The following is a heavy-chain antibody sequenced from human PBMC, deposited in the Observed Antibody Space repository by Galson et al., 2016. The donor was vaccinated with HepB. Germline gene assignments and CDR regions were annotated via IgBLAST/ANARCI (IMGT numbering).Heavy chain of an antibody. CDR1: GYSFSSYW. D-gene: IGHD2-2*01. CDR3: ARVIPAAEGWFDP. Sequence: QSGAEVKKRGESLKISCKGSGYSFSSYWIGWVRQMPGKGLEWMGIIYPGDSATRYSPSFQGQVTFSADKSISTAYLPWSSLKASDTAMYYCARVIPAAEGWFDPWGQGTLVTVSS. CDR2: IYPGDSAT. J-gene: IGHJ5*02. V-gene: IGHV5-51*01.